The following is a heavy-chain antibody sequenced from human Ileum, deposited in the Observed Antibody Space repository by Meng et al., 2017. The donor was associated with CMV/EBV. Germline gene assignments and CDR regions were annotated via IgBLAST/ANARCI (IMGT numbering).Heavy chain of an antibody. CDR1: GYTFTDLY. V-gene: IGHV1-2*02. J-gene: IGHJ4*02. Sequence: HRVQSGAEMKKPGASVKVSFKPSGYTFTDLYIQWVRQAPGQGLEWMGWINPKSSATIYAQTFQGRVTMTRVTSINTVSMELNSLGSDDTAVYFCARDLWSGISDFFDYWGQGTLVTVFS. CDR3: ARDLWSGISDFFDY. D-gene: IGHD3-3*01. CDR2: INPKSSAT.